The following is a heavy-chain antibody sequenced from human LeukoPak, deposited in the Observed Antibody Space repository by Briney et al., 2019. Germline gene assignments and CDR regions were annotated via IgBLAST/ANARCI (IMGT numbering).Heavy chain of an antibody. V-gene: IGHV1-2*02. CDR3: AKEGAVAGTAGGDWFDP. CDR2: INPNSGGT. CDR1: GYTFTGYY. J-gene: IGHJ5*02. D-gene: IGHD6-19*01. Sequence: ASVKVSCKASGYTFTGYYMHWVRQAPGQGLEGMGWINPNSGGTNYAQKFQGRVTMTRDTSISTAYMELSSLRSDDTAVYYCAKEGAVAGTAGGDWFDPWGQGTLVTVSS.